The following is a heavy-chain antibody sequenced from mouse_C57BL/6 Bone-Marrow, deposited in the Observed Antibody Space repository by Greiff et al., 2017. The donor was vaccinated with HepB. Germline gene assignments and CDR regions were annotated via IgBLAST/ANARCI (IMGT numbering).Heavy chain of an antibody. Sequence: EVQLQQSGPGMVKPSQSLSLTCTVTGYSITSGYDWHWIRHFPGNKLEWMGYISYSGSTNYNPSLKSRISITHDTSKNHFFLKLNSVTTEDTATYYCASAQATAMDYWGQGTSVTVSS. D-gene: IGHD3-2*02. CDR3: ASAQATAMDY. CDR1: GYSITSGYD. V-gene: IGHV3-1*01. J-gene: IGHJ4*01. CDR2: ISYSGST.